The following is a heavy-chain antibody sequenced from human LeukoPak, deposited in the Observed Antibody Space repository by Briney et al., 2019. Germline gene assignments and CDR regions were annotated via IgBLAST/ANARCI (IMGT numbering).Heavy chain of an antibody. V-gene: IGHV3-21*01. Sequence: KPGGSLRLSCAAPGLITDDYAIHWVRQAPGKGLEWVSSISSSSSYIYYADSVKGRFTISRDNAKNSLYLQMNSLRAEDTAVYYCARDPLGSPSLTFDPWGQGTLVTVSS. CDR3: ARDPLGSPSLTFDP. CDR2: ISSSSSYI. J-gene: IGHJ5*02. CDR1: GLITDDYA. D-gene: IGHD1-26*01.